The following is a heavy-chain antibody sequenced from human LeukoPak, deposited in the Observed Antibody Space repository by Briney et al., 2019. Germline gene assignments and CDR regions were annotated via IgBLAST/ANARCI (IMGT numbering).Heavy chain of an antibody. CDR2: IYHSGST. J-gene: IGHJ3*02. CDR3: AREPHASGGFDAFDI. D-gene: IGHD3-10*01. V-gene: IGHV4-39*07. Sequence: SETLSLTCTVSGGSISSGSYYWGWIRQPPGKGLEWIGSIYHSGSTYYNPSLKSRVTISVDTSKNQFSLKLSSVTAADTAVYYCAREPHASGGFDAFDIWGQGTMVTVSS. CDR1: GGSISSGSYY.